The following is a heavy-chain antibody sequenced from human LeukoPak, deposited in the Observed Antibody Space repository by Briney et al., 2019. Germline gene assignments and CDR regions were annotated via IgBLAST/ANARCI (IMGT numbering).Heavy chain of an antibody. Sequence: PGRSLSLSCAASGFPFSSYSMNWVPHAPGKGLEYVSSISNSSSYIYYADPVKGRFTIPRDNAKNSLYLQINRLRPQDTPVYFFARDPSPYGSGWYGKEDDYWGQGTLVAVSS. CDR2: ISNSSSYI. V-gene: IGHV3-21*01. CDR1: GFPFSSYS. J-gene: IGHJ4*02. CDR3: ARDPSPYGSGWYGKEDDY. D-gene: IGHD6-19*01.